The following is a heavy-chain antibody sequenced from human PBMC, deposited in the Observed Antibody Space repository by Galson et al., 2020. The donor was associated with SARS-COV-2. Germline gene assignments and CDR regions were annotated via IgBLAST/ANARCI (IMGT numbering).Heavy chain of an antibody. CDR2: FSTGAST. D-gene: IGHD4-17*01. J-gene: IGHJ6*02. CDR3: SREVDTSVTTEERTYYSFYGIDV. CDR1: GGSINRGRYY. Sequence: SETLSLTCTVSGGSINRGRYYWSWIRQPAGRGREWIGRFSTGASTNYNPTHQSRLTISLDTSKTRFSLRLGSVTAADTAVYFCSREVDTSVTTEERTYYSFYGIDVWGQGTTVTVSS. V-gene: IGHV4-61*02.